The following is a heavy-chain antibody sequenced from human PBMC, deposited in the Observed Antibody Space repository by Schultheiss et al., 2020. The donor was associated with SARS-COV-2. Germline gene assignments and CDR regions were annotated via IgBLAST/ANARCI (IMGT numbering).Heavy chain of an antibody. D-gene: IGHD3-10*01. J-gene: IGHJ4*02. Sequence: SETLSLTCTVSGGSISSSSYYWSWIRQHPGKGLEWIGYIYYSGSTYYNPSLKSRVTISVDTSKNQFSLNLRSMTAADTAVYYCARLGVPGRGKSYYWGQGTLVTVSS. CDR1: GGSISSSSYY. CDR2: IYYSGST. V-gene: IGHV4-31*03. CDR3: ARLGVPGRGKSYY.